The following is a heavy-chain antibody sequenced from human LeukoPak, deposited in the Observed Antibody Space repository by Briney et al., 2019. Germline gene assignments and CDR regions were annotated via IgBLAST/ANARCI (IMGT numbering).Heavy chain of an antibody. CDR3: AKGYYYDTSGYYSVDF. CDR2: ISGGGGST. CDR1: GFTFSNYV. Sequence: PGGSLRLSCAASGFTFSNYVMSWVRQAPGKGLERVSAISGGGGSTYYADSVRGRFTISRDNSKNMLYLQMYSLRAEDTAVYYCAKGYYYDTSGYYSVDFWGQGTLVTVSS. D-gene: IGHD3-22*01. J-gene: IGHJ4*02. V-gene: IGHV3-23*01.